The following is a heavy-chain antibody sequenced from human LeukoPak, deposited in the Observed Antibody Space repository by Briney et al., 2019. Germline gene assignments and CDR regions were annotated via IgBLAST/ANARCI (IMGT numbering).Heavy chain of an antibody. D-gene: IGHD5-24*01. CDR3: ARGVGDGYTGWFDP. Sequence: SETLSLTCTVSGGSISSSSYYWGWIRQPPGKGLEWIGSIYYSGSTYYNPSLKSRVTISVDTSKNQFSLKLSSVTAADTAVYYCARGVGDGYTGWFDPWGQGTLVTVSS. J-gene: IGHJ5*02. CDR1: GGSISSSSYY. V-gene: IGHV4-39*07. CDR2: IYYSGST.